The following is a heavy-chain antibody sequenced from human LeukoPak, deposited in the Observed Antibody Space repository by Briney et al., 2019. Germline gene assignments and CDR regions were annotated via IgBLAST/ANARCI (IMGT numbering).Heavy chain of an antibody. D-gene: IGHD6-13*01. V-gene: IGHV3-7*01. CDR2: IKQDGSEK. CDR3: ARVDGGAAADHSFDY. Sequence: GGSLRLSCAASGFTFSSYWMSWVRQAPGKGLEWVGNIKQDGSEKYYVDSVKGRFTITRDNAKNSLYLQMNSLRAEDTALYYCARVDGGAAADHSFDYWGQGTLVTVSS. J-gene: IGHJ4*02. CDR1: GFTFSSYW.